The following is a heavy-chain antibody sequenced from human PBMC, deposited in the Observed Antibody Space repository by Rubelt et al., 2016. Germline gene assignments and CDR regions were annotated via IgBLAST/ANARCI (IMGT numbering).Heavy chain of an antibody. J-gene: IGHJ4*02. V-gene: IGHV3-30*18. CDR1: GFTFSSYG. CDR3: AKVPAVVAATRIDY. D-gene: IGHD2-15*01. CDR2: ISYDGSNK. Sequence: GFTFSSYGMHWVRQAPDKGLEWVAVISYDGSNKYYADSVKGRFTISRDNSKNTLYLQMNSLRAEDTAVYYCAKVPAVVAATRIDYWGQGTLVTVSS.